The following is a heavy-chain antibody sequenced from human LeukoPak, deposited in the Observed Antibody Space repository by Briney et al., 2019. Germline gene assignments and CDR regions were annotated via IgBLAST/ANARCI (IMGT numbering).Heavy chain of an antibody. J-gene: IGHJ4*02. Sequence: SSETLSLTCTVSGGSISSYYWSWIRQPPGKGLEWIGYIYYSGSTNYKPSLKSRVTISVETSKNQFSLKLRSVTAADTAVYYCARVTGYMIEDYFDYWGQGTLVTVSS. CDR3: ARVTGYMIEDYFDY. CDR2: IYYSGST. CDR1: GGSISSYY. D-gene: IGHD3-22*01. V-gene: IGHV4-59*01.